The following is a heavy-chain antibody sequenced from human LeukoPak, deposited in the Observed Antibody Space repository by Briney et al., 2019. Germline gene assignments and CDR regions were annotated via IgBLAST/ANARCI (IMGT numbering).Heavy chain of an antibody. J-gene: IGHJ4*02. V-gene: IGHV3-48*01. CDR1: GITFSSYG. Sequence: GGSLRLSCAASGITFSSYGMNWVRQAPGKGLEWVSYISSSGSTIYYADSVKGRFTISRDNAKNSLYLQMNSLRAEDTAVYYCARTPRRLGGHFDYWGQGTLVTVSS. CDR3: ARTPRRLGGHFDY. D-gene: IGHD3-16*01. CDR2: ISSSGSTI.